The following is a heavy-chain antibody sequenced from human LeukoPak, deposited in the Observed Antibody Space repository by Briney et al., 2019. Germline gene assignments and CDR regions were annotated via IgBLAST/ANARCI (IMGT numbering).Heavy chain of an antibody. CDR3: ASNYWSYYYNATDV. V-gene: IGHV4-30-4*01. CDR2: IHYSGDT. Sequence: PSETLSLTCTVSGGSISSRNYYWSWIRQPPGKGLEWIGFIHYSGDTYYKPSLKSRLTISLDTSKNLFSLNVNSVTAADTAVYFCASNYWSYYYNATDVWGQGTTVTVSS. J-gene: IGHJ6*02. CDR1: GGSISSRNYY. D-gene: IGHD2-8*02.